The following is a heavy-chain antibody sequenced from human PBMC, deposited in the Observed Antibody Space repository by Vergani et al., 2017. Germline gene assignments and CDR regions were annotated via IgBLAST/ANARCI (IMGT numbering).Heavy chain of an antibody. D-gene: IGHD3-3*01. CDR1: GFTFSSDG. CDR2: IWYDGSNK. J-gene: IGHJ6*02. V-gene: IGHV3-33*01. Sequence: QVQLVESGGGVVQPGRSLRLSCAASGFTFSSDGMHWVRQAPGKGLEWVAVIWYDGSNKYYADSVKGRFTISRDNSKNTLYLQMNRLRAEDTAVCYCARDRGNYVWSGDYYRYDYGMDVWGQGTTVTVSS. CDR3: ARDRGNYVWSGDYYRYDYGMDV.